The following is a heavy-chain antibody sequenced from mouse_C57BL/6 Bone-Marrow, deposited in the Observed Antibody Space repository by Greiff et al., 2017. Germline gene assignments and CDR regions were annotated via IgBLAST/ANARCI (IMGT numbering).Heavy chain of an antibody. CDR2: IDPNSGGT. CDR1: GYTFTSYW. CDR3: ARGSNFNYYAMDY. Sequence: QVQLQPGAELVKPGASVKLSCKASGYTFTSYWMHWVKQRPGRGLEWIGRIDPNSGGTKYNEKFKSKATLTVDKPSSTAYMQLSSLTSEDSAVYYCARGSNFNYYAMDYWGQGTSVTVSS. J-gene: IGHJ4*01. V-gene: IGHV1-72*01. D-gene: IGHD2-5*01.